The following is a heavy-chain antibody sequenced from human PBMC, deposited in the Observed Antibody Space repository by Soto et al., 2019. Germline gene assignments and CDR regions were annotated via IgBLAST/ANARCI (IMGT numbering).Heavy chain of an antibody. CDR1: GGTFSSYA. CDR2: IIPIFGTA. J-gene: IGHJ4*02. CDR3: ARESPPADY. V-gene: IGHV1-69*05. Sequence: SVKVFCTASGGTFSSYAISWVRQAPGQGLEWMGGIIPIFGTANYAQNLQGRVTMTTDTSTSTAYMELRSLRSDDTAVYYCARESPPADYWGQGTLVTVSS.